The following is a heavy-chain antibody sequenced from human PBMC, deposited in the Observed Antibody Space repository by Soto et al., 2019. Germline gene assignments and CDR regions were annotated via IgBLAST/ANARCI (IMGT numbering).Heavy chain of an antibody. V-gene: IGHV5-51*01. CDR1: GYRFITYW. CDR2: IYLGDSDT. J-gene: IGHJ5*02. Sequence: PGESLKISCKGSGYRFITYWIAWVRQMPGKGLEWMGIIYLGDSDTRYSPSFQGQVTISADKSISTAYLQWSSLKASDTAMYYCARGQFGGNPRVALDPWGQGTLVTVSS. CDR3: ARGQFGGNPRVALDP. D-gene: IGHD2-15*01.